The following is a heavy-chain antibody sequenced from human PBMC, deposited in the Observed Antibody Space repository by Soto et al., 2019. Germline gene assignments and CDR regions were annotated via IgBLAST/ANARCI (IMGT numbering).Heavy chain of an antibody. CDR1: GGSISSYY. Sequence: SETLCLTCTVSGGSISSYYWSWIRQPPGKGLERIGYIYYSGSTNYNPSPKSRVTISVDTSKNQFSLKLSSVTAADTAVYYCARPRGGYFDYWGQGTLVTVSS. D-gene: IGHD2-15*01. V-gene: IGHV4-59*01. CDR2: IYYSGST. CDR3: ARPRGGYFDY. J-gene: IGHJ4*02.